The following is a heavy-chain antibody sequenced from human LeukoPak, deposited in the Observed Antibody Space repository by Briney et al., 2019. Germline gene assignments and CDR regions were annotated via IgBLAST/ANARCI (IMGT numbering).Heavy chain of an antibody. V-gene: IGHV3-30*03. CDR2: ISYDGSNK. CDR1: GFTFSSYG. Sequence: PGRSLRLSCAASGFTFSSYGMHWVRQAPGKGLEWVAVISYDGSNKYYADSVKGRFTISRDNSKNTLYLQMNSLRAEDTAVYYCARAQQYYDFWSGYYGLDPWGQGTLVTVSS. J-gene: IGHJ5*02. D-gene: IGHD3-3*01. CDR3: ARAQQYYDFWSGYYGLDP.